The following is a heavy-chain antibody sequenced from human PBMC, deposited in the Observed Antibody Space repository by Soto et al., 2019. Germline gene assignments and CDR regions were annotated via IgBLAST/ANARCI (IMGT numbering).Heavy chain of an antibody. J-gene: IGHJ5*02. D-gene: IGHD2-15*01. V-gene: IGHV1-18*01. CDR1: GYTFTSYG. CDR2: ISACNGNT. CDR3: ARALYCSGGSCPVVYNWFDP. Sequence: GASVKVSCKASGYTFTSYGISWVRQAPGQGLEWMGWISACNGNTNYAQKLQGRVTMTTDTSTSTAYMELRSLRSDDTAVYYCARALYCSGGSCPVVYNWFDPWGQGTLVTVSS.